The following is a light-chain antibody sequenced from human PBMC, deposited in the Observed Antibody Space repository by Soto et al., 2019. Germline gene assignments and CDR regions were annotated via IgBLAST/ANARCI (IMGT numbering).Light chain of an antibody. CDR1: SSDIGAYNY. CDR2: EVS. Sequence: SFRTHPSSFWVAPGQSVTTSCTGSSSDIGAYNYVSWFQQYPGRAPKLIIYEVSNRPSGVSNRFSGSKSGTAASLTIYGLQTEDEADYFCLSFQTDRTHVFGNRNHVTVL. V-gene: IGLV2-14*01. J-gene: IGLJ1*01. CDR3: LSFQTDRTHV.